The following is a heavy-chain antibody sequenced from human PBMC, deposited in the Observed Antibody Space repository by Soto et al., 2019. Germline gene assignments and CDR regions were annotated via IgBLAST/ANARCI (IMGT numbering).Heavy chain of an antibody. CDR1: GYAFTTYG. D-gene: IGHD1-1*01. CDR3: ARGRYGDY. J-gene: IGHJ4*02. CDR2: RSAHNGNT. Sequence: QVHLVQSGAEVKKPGASVKVSCQGSGYAFTTYGITWVRQAPGQGLEWMGWRSAHNGNTNYAQKLQGRVTVTRDTSTSTAYMELRSLRYDDTAVYYCARGRYGDYWGQGALVTVSS. V-gene: IGHV1-18*01.